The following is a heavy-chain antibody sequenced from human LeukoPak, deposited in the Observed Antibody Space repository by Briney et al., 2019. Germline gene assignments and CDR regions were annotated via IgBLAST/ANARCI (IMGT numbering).Heavy chain of an antibody. CDR1: GGTFISYA. V-gene: IGHV1-69*13. CDR2: IIPIFGTA. Sequence: SVNVSFKASGGTFISYAISWLRPAPAQGLAWMGGIIPIFGTANNAQKFQGRVTITADESTSTGYMELSSLRSEDTAVYYCARGGFYGSGSYPDYYFDSWGQGTLVTVSS. CDR3: ARGGFYGSGSYPDYYFDS. D-gene: IGHD3-10*01. J-gene: IGHJ4*02.